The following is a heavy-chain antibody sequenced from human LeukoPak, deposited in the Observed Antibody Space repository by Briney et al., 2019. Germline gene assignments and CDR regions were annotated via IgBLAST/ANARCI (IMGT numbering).Heavy chain of an antibody. CDR2: INPNSGGT. CDR1: GYTFTGYY. CDR3: ARDPPQYYHDSSGYYYSDDY. V-gene: IGHV1-2*06. J-gene: IGHJ4*02. Sequence: ASVKVSCKASGYTFTGYYMHWVRQAPGQGLEWMGRINPNSGGTNYAQKFQGRVTMTRDTSISTAYMELSRLRSDDTAVYYCARDPPQYYHDSSGYYYSDDYWGQGTLVTVSS. D-gene: IGHD3-22*01.